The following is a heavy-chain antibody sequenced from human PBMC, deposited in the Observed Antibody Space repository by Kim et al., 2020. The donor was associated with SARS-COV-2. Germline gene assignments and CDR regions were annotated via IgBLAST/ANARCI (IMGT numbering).Heavy chain of an antibody. J-gene: IGHJ4*02. Sequence: GGSLRLSCAASGFTFSSYAIHWVRQAPGKGLEWVAVISSDGSNKYYADSVKGRFTISRDNSKNTLHLQMNSLRAEDTAVYYCARVHLPWDCSSSSSGCNDYWGQGTLVTVSS. CDR2: ISSDGSNK. D-gene: IGHD2-2*01. V-gene: IGHV3-30-3*01. CDR3: ARVHLPWDCSSSSSGCNDY. CDR1: GFTFSSYA.